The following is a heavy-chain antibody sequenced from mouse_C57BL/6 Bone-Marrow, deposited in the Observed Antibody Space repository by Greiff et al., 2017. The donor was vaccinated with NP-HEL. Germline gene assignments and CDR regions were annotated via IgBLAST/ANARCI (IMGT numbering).Heavy chain of an antibody. CDR2: IYPRSGNT. CDR1: GYTFTSYG. D-gene: IGHD1-1*01. V-gene: IGHV1-81*01. CDR3: ARRDYYGSSYPFDY. J-gene: IGHJ2*01. Sequence: QVQLKQSGAELARPGASVKLSCKASGYTFTSYGISWVKQRTGQGLEWIGEIYPRSGNTYYNEKFKGKATLTADKSSSTAYMELRSLTSEDSAVYFCARRDYYGSSYPFDYWGQGTTLTVSS.